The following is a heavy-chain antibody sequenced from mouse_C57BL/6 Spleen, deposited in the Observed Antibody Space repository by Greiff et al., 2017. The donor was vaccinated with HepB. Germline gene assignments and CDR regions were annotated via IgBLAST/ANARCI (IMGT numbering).Heavy chain of an antibody. Sequence: VKLQQSGPELVKPGASVKISCKASGYSFTSYYIHWVKQRPGQGLEWIGWIYPGSGNTKYNEKFKGKATLTADTSSSTAYMQLSSLTSEDSAVYYCARSRDSYYFDYWGQGTTLTVSS. V-gene: IGHV1-66*01. CDR3: ARSRDSYYFDY. CDR2: IYPGSGNT. J-gene: IGHJ2*01. CDR1: GYSFTSYY.